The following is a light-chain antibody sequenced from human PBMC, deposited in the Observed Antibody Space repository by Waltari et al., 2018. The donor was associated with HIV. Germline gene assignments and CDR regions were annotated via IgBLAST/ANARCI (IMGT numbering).Light chain of an antibody. CDR2: RWN. J-gene: IGLJ1*01. V-gene: IGLV1-47*01. CDR1: NSTIGSKP. Sequence: QSVLAQPPSVSGTPGQRVTISCSGRNSTIGSKPVYWYQQAPGTAPKRPMDRWNKRPSWVPDRFSASTSGTSASLAISGLRSEDEAAYFCASWDDSLMVYVLGNGTRVTV. CDR3: ASWDDSLMVYV.